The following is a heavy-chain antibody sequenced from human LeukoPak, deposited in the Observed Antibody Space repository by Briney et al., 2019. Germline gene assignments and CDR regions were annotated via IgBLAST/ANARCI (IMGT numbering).Heavy chain of an antibody. CDR3: ARDGRRYSSSWYYFDY. Sequence: PSQTLSLTCTVSGGSISSGGYCWSWIRQHPGKGLEWIGYIYYSGSTYYNPSLKSRVTISVDTSKNQFSLKLSSVTAADTAVYYCARDGRRYSSSWYYFDYWGQGTLVTVSS. CDR2: IYYSGST. J-gene: IGHJ4*02. CDR1: GGSISSGGYC. D-gene: IGHD6-13*01. V-gene: IGHV4-31*03.